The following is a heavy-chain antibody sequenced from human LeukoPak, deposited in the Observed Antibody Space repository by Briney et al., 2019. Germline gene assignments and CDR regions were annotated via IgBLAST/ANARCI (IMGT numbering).Heavy chain of an antibody. CDR3: ARDHRYSSSHNWFDP. V-gene: IGHV4-59*01. Sequence: SETLSLTCTVSGGSISSYYWSWIRQPPGKGLEWIGYIYYSGSTNYDPSLKSRVTISVDTSKNQFSLKLSSVTAADTAVYYCARDHRYSSSHNWFDPWGQGTLVTVSS. CDR1: GGSISSYY. CDR2: IYYSGST. D-gene: IGHD6-13*01. J-gene: IGHJ5*02.